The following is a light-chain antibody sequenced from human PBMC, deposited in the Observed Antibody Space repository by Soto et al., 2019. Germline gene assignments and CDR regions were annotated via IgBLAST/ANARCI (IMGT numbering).Light chain of an antibody. CDR1: QSISSW. CDR2: DAS. Sequence: DIQMTQSPSTLSASVGDRVTITCRASQSISSWLAWYQQKPGKAPKLLIYDASSLESGVPSRFSGSGSGTEFTLTISSLQPDDFATYYCHQYNSPLLTFGGGTKVEIK. J-gene: IGKJ4*01. CDR3: HQYNSPLLT. V-gene: IGKV1-5*01.